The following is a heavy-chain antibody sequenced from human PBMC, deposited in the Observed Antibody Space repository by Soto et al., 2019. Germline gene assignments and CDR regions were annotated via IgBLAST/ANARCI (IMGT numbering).Heavy chain of an antibody. J-gene: IGHJ6*01. V-gene: IGHV1-58*01. CDR2: IVGGSGNT. Sequence: MQLVQSGPEVKKPGTSVKDSCKASGFTFSTSAVQWVRQARGQRPEWMGWIVGGSGNTNYAQNSQERVIITRDMPTSTVYMELSSLRSDDTVVYFCAAGRSGLYAMDVWGQGTTVTVSS. D-gene: IGHD3-10*01. CDR1: GFTFSTSA. CDR3: AAGRSGLYAMDV.